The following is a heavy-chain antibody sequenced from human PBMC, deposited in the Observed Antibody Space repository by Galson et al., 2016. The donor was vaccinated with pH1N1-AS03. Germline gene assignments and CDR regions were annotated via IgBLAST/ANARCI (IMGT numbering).Heavy chain of an antibody. Sequence: SLRLSCAASGFPFRGYAMSWVRQAPGKGLEWVSGISGSGEGTYYADSVKGRFTISRDNSRNTVYLQMSSLGTEDSAVYYCAKRDYYYSTYHYPLFDHWGQGTLVTVSS. J-gene: IGHJ4*02. D-gene: IGHD2-21*01. CDR1: GFPFRGYA. CDR2: ISGSGEGT. CDR3: AKRDYYYSTYHYPLFDH. V-gene: IGHV3-23*01.